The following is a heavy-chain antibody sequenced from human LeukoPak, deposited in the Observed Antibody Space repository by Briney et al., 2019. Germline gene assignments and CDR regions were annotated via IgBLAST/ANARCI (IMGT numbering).Heavy chain of an antibody. J-gene: IGHJ4*02. CDR2: ISGSGGST. V-gene: IGHV3-23*01. CDR1: GFTFSSYA. CDR3: AKGAHYYDFWSGYFDY. Sequence: GGSLRLSCAASGFTFSSYAMSWVRQAPGKGLEWVSAISGSGGSTYCADSVKGRFTISRDNSKNTLYLQMNSLRAEDTAVYYCAKGAHYYDFWSGYFDYWGQGTLVTVSS. D-gene: IGHD3-3*01.